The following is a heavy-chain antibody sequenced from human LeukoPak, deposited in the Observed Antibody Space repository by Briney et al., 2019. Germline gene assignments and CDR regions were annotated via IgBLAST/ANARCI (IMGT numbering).Heavy chain of an antibody. V-gene: IGHV1-18*01. Sequence: ASVKVSCKASGYTFTSYGISWVRQAPGQGLEWMGWISAYNGNTNYAQKLQGRATMTTDTSTSTAYMELRSLRSDDTAVYYCAREPDYYGSGSYYKDAFDIWGQGTMVTVSS. CDR3: AREPDYYGSGSYYKDAFDI. CDR2: ISAYNGNT. D-gene: IGHD3-10*01. J-gene: IGHJ3*02. CDR1: GYTFTSYG.